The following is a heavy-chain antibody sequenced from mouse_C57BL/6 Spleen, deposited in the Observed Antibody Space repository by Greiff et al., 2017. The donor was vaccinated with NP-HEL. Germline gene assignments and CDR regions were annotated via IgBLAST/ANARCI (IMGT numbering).Heavy chain of an antibody. V-gene: IGHV1-74*01. CDR1: GYTFTSYW. Sequence: QVQLQQPGAELVKPGASVKVSCKASGYTFTSYWMHWVKQRPGQGLEWIGRIHPSDSDTNYNQKFKGKATLTVDKSSSTAYMQLSSLTSEDSAVYYCAIGGGYYDYDAAWFAYWGQGTLVTVSA. CDR2: IHPSDSDT. J-gene: IGHJ3*01. D-gene: IGHD2-4*01. CDR3: AIGGGYYDYDAAWFAY.